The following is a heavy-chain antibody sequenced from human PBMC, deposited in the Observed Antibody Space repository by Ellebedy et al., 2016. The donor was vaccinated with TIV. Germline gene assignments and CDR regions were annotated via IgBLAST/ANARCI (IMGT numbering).Heavy chain of an antibody. CDR3: AKKGCSSTTCHTIGYFDS. D-gene: IGHD2-2*02. V-gene: IGHV3-23*01. J-gene: IGHJ4*02. Sequence: PGGSLRLSCAASGFTFRNYAMSWVRQAPGKGLEWVSTVSGNTVYTYYADSVKGRFTVSRDNSKDTVYLQMNSLGAEDTAIYYCAKKGCSSTTCHTIGYFDSWGQGTLVTVSS. CDR2: VSGNTVYT. CDR1: GFTFRNYA.